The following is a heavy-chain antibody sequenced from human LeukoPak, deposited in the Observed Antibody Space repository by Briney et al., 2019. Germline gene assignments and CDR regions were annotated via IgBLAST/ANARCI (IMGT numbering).Heavy chain of an antibody. V-gene: IGHV1-24*01. CDR3: ATFDIHAMVQAPGWFDL. CDR2: FDPEDGET. Sequence: ASVKVSCKVSGYTLTESSMHWVRQAPGKGLEWMGGFDPEDGETIYAQKFQGRVTMTEDTSTDTAYMELSSLRSEDTAVYYCATFDIHAMVQAPGWFDLWGQGTLVTVSS. J-gene: IGHJ5*02. D-gene: IGHD3-10*01. CDR1: GYTLTESS.